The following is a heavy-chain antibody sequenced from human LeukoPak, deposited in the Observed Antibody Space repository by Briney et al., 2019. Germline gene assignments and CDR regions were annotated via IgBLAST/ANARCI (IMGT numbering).Heavy chain of an antibody. CDR2: IYSGGST. D-gene: IGHD1-26*01. V-gene: IGHV3-66*02. J-gene: IGHJ4*02. CDR1: GFTVSNNY. Sequence: GGSLRPSCAASGFTVSNNYMNWVRQAPEKGLEWVSVIYSGGSTYYADSVKGRFTISRDNSKNTLYLQMSSLRAEDTAVYYCARANPTSGSYFYWGQGTLVTVSS. CDR3: ARANPTSGSYFY.